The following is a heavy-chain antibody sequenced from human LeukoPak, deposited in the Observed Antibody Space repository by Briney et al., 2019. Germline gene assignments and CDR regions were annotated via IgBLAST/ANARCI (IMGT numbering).Heavy chain of an antibody. V-gene: IGHV4-34*01. CDR2: INHSGST. CDR1: GGSFSGYY. CDR3: ARRLGDFWTGYSYYFDF. D-gene: IGHD3/OR15-3a*01. J-gene: IGHJ4*02. Sequence: SETLSLTCAVYGGSFSGYYWNWIRQPPGKGLEWIGEINHSGSTNYNPSLKSRVTISVNTSKNQSSLKLSSVTAADTAVYYCARRLGDFWTGYSYYFDFWGQGTLVTVSS.